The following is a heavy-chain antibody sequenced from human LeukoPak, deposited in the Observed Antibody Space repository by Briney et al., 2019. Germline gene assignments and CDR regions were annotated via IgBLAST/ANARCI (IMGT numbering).Heavy chain of an antibody. CDR2: INHSGST. J-gene: IGHJ6*03. CDR1: GGSFSGYY. V-gene: IGHV4-34*01. CDR3: ARGLVPVYYGSGSYPHYYYYYMDV. D-gene: IGHD3-10*01. Sequence: PSETLSLTCAVYGGSFSGYYWSWIRQPPGKGLEWIGEINHSGSTNYNPSLKSRVTISVDTSKNQFSLKLSSVTAADTAVYYCARGLVPVYYGSGSYPHYYYYYMDVWGKGTTVTVSS.